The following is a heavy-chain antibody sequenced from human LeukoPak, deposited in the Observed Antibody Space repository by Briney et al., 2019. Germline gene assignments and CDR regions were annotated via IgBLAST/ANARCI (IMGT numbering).Heavy chain of an antibody. CDR3: ARDLMAVDTAISI. D-gene: IGHD5-18*01. CDR1: GFTVSSNE. J-gene: IGHJ3*02. CDR2: ISGGST. V-gene: IGHV3-38-3*01. Sequence: GGSLRLSCAASGFTVSSNEMSWVRQAPGKGLEWVSSISGGSTYYADSRKGRFTISRNTSKNTLHLQMNSLRAEDTAVYYCARDLMAVDTAISIWGQGTMVTVSS.